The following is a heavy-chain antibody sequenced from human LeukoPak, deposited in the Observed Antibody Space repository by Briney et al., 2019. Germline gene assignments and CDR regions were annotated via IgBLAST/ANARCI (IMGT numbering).Heavy chain of an antibody. CDR1: GFTFTSYP. J-gene: IGHJ4*02. CDR2: ISTSSSTI. D-gene: IGHD1-26*01. CDR3: VRDHYYGFDY. V-gene: IGHV3-48*02. Sequence: PGGSLTLSCAASGFTFTSYPMNWVRQAPGKGLDLISFISTSSSTISYAASVKGRFTISRDNARNSLFLQMNSLRDEDTAVYYCVRDHYYGFDYWGQGTLVTVSS.